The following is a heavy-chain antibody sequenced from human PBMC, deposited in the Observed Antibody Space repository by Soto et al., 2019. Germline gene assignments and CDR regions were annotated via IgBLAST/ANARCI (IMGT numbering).Heavy chain of an antibody. CDR1: GGSISSGGYS. Sequence: SEILSLTCAVSGGSISSGGYSWSWIRQPPGKGLEWIGYIYHSGSTYYNSSLKSRVTISVDRSKNQFSLKLSSVTAADTAVYYCARIPSPRGQGTLVTVSS. V-gene: IGHV4-30-2*01. CDR3: ARIPSP. CDR2: IYHSGST. D-gene: IGHD2-21*01. J-gene: IGHJ5*02.